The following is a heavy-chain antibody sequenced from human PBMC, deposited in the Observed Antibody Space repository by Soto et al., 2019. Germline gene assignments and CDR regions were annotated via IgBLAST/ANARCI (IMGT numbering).Heavy chain of an antibody. V-gene: IGHV4-59*01. J-gene: IGHJ3*02. Sequence: LSATLSLTCTVPGGSISRYYWSWIRQPPGNGLEWIGYIYYSGSTNYNPSLKSRVTISVDTSKNQFSLKLSSVTAADTAVYYCARHLDRGGAFDIWGQGTMVTLS. D-gene: IGHD3-10*01. CDR3: ARHLDRGGAFDI. CDR1: GGSISRYY. CDR2: IYYSGST.